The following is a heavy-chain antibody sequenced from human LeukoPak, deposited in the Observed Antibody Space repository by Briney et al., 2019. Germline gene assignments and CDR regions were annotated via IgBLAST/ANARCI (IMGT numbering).Heavy chain of an antibody. D-gene: IGHD3-22*01. J-gene: IGHJ4*02. CDR2: IYYSGST. Sequence: SETLSLTCTVSGGSISSYYWSWIRQPPGKGLEWIGYIYYSGSTNYNPSLKSRVTISVDTSKNQFSLKLSSVTAADTAVYYCARELTDPYYYDSSGYYFDYWGQGTLVTVSS. CDR1: GGSISSYY. CDR3: ARELTDPYYYDSSGYYFDY. V-gene: IGHV4-59*01.